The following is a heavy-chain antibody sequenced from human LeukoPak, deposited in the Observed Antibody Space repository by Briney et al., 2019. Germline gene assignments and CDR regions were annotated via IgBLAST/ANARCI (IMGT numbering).Heavy chain of an antibody. CDR3: AKRMIRGVNHDAFDL. Sequence: GGSLRLSYAASGFTFSRYAMSWVRQAPGKGLEWVSAVSGSGGSTYYADSVKGLFTTSRDNSKDTLYLQMNSLRAEDTAVYYCAKRMIRGVNHDAFDLWGQGTMVTVSS. J-gene: IGHJ3*01. V-gene: IGHV3-23*01. CDR2: VSGSGGST. CDR1: GFTFSRYA. D-gene: IGHD3-10*01.